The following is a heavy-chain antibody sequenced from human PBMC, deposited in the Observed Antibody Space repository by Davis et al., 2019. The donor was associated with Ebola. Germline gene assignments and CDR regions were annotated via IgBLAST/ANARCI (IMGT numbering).Heavy chain of an antibody. CDR2: INSDGSST. Sequence: HTGGSLRLSCAASGFTFSSYWMHWVRQAPGKGLVWVSRINSDGSSTSYADSVKGRFTISRDNAKNSLYLQLNSLRDEDTAVYYCARAGGNYYDSSGYYYGYWGQGTLVTVSS. D-gene: IGHD3-22*01. J-gene: IGHJ4*02. CDR1: GFTFSSYW. CDR3: ARAGGNYYDSSGYYYGY. V-gene: IGHV3-74*01.